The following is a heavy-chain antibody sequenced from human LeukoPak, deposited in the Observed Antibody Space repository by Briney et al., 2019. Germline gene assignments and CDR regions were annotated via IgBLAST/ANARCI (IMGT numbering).Heavy chain of an antibody. V-gene: IGHV3-11*01. CDR1: GFTFTDYY. J-gene: IGHJ5*02. CDR3: ATDGAGFDT. CDR2: INIGGTNT. Sequence: GGSLRLSCAASGFTFTDYYMSWIRQALGKGLEWLSYINIGGTNTHYADSVKGRFTIPRDNAKKSLYLEMNNLRAEDTAVYYCATDGAGFDTWGQGVLVTVSS.